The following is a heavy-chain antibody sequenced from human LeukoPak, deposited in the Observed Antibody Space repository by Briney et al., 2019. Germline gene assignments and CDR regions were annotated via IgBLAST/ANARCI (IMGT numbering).Heavy chain of an antibody. Sequence: ASVKVSCKASGYTFTGYYMHWVRQAPGQGLEWMGWINPNSGGTNYAQKFQGRVTMTRDTSISTAYMELSRLRSDDTAVYYCARGGFWSGYSEPYYFDYWGQGTLVTVSS. V-gene: IGHV1-2*02. CDR1: GYTFTGYY. D-gene: IGHD3-3*01. J-gene: IGHJ4*02. CDR2: INPNSGGT. CDR3: ARGGFWSGYSEPYYFDY.